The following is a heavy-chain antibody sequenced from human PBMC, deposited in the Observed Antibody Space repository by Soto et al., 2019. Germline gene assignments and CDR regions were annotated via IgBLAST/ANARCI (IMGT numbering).Heavy chain of an antibody. J-gene: IGHJ3*02. D-gene: IGHD3-22*01. V-gene: IGHV1-69*01. CDR3: ARDRYYDSSGYSGAFDI. Sequence: QVQLVQSGAEVKKPGSSVKVSCKASGGTFSSYAISWVRQAPGQGLEWMGGIIPIFGTANYAQKFQGRVTFTADESTSTAYMELSSLRSEDTAVYYCARDRYYDSSGYSGAFDIWGQGTMVTVSS. CDR2: IIPIFGTA. CDR1: GGTFSSYA.